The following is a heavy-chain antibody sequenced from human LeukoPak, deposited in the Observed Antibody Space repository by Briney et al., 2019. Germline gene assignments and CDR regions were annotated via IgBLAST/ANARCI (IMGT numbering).Heavy chain of an antibody. D-gene: IGHD5-12*01. CDR3: ARDQAWHGDAFDI. CDR1: GDSVSSNSAA. Sequence: SQTLSLTCAISGDSVSSNSAAWNWIRQSPLRGLEWLGRTYYRSKWYNDYAVSVKSRITINPDTSKNQFSLQLNSVTPEDTAVYYCARDQAWHGDAFDIWGQGTMVTVSS. V-gene: IGHV6-1*01. J-gene: IGHJ3*02. CDR2: TYYRSKWYN.